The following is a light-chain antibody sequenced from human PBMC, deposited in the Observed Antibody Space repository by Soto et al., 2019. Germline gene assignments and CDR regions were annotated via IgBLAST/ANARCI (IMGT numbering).Light chain of an antibody. CDR1: QNIKKY. CDR2: TAS. J-gene: IGKJ4*01. V-gene: IGKV1-39*01. Sequence: DIQMTQSPSSLSASVGDIVTITCRASQNIKKYLNWYQQKPGKAPNLLIYTASSLQVGLPSRFSGSGSGTDFTLTISSLQPEDSATYYCQQSFGTPLTFGGGT. CDR3: QQSFGTPLT.